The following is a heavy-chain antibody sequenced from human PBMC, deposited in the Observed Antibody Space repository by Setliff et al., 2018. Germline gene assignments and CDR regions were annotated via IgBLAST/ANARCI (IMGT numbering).Heavy chain of an antibody. CDR2: IYYSGST. CDR3: ARGAPPRVWYNYYYMDV. CDR1: GGSISSHY. J-gene: IGHJ6*03. D-gene: IGHD1-26*01. V-gene: IGHV4-59*06. Sequence: SETLSLTCTVSGGSISSHYWSWIRQHPGKGLEWIGYIYYSGSTYYNPSLKSRVTISVDTSKNQFSLKLSSVTAADTAVYYCARGAPPRVWYNYYYMDVWGKGTTVTVSS.